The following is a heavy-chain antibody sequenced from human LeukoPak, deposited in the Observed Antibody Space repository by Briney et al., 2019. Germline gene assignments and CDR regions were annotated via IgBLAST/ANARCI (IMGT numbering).Heavy chain of an antibody. CDR1: GSTFTNYA. CDR2: ITGSDGSS. D-gene: IGHD3-9*01. Sequence: PGGSLRLSCVASGSTFTNYAMSWVRQAPGKGLEWVSAITGSDGSSYYADSVKGRFTISRDNSKNTLYLQVNSLRAEDTAVYYCAKWGDYDILTGYYVPDYWGQGTLVTVSS. V-gene: IGHV3-23*01. J-gene: IGHJ4*02. CDR3: AKWGDYDILTGYYVPDY.